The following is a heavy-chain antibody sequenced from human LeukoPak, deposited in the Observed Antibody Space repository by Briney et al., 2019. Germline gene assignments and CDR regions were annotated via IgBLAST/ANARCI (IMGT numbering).Heavy chain of an antibody. D-gene: IGHD6-13*01. Sequence: SQTLSLTCTVSGGSISSGGYYWSWIRQPPGKGLEWIGYIYHSGSTYYNPSLKSRVTISVDRSKNQFSLKLSSVTAADTAVYYCARGDQYSSSSFQHWGQGTLVTVSS. CDR3: ARGDQYSSSSFQH. J-gene: IGHJ1*01. CDR2: IYHSGST. V-gene: IGHV4-30-2*01. CDR1: GGSISSGGYY.